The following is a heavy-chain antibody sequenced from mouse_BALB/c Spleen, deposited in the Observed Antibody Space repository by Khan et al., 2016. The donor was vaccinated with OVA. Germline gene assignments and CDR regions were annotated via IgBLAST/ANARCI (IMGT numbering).Heavy chain of an antibody. Sequence: QVQLKESGPGLVSPSQSLSITCTVSGFSLSRYNIHWVRQPPGKGLEWLGMIWGGGGTDYNYTLKSRLSISKDNSKSHVFLKMNSLQTDDTARNYCARAYYRYYGYYAIDYWGQGTTVTVSS. V-gene: IGHV2-6-4*01. CDR1: GFSLSRYN. J-gene: IGHJ4*01. CDR2: IWGGGGT. D-gene: IGHD2-14*01. CDR3: ARAYYRYYGYYAIDY.